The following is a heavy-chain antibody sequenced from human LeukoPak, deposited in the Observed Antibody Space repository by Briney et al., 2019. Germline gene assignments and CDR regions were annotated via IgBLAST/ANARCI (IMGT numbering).Heavy chain of an antibody. CDR3: ARSRDGYNILDY. D-gene: IGHD5-24*01. CDR1: GFTFSTFW. V-gene: IGHV3-23*01. Sequence: GGSLRLSCAASGFTFSTFWMYWVRQAPGKGLEWVSATVGGGDPTHYADSVRGRFTISRDNSKNTLNLQMNSLRAEDSAVYYCARSRDGYNILDYWGQGTLVTVSS. CDR2: TVGGGDPT. J-gene: IGHJ4*02.